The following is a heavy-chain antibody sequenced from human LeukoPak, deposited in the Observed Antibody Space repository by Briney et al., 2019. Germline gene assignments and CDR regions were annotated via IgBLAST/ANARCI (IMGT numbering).Heavy chain of an antibody. CDR3: AKGQKWELPLDF. Sequence: SGGSLRLSCGLWGVTFSSYAMTWVRQAPGKGLEWVSAISDSGRSTYYADSVKGRFTISRDISKGTLYLQMNSLRAEDTALYLCAKGQKWELPLDFWGQGTLVTVSS. V-gene: IGHV3-23*01. J-gene: IGHJ4*02. CDR2: ISDSGRST. D-gene: IGHD1-26*01. CDR1: GVTFSSYA.